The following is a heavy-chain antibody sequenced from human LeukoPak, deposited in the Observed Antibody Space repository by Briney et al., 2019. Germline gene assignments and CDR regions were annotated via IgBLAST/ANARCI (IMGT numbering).Heavy chain of an antibody. J-gene: IGHJ3*02. CDR1: GFTFSSYS. CDR3: ARPSSWYPYDAFDI. CDR2: ISSSSSTI. V-gene: IGHV3-48*01. Sequence: GGSLRLSCAASGFTFSSYSMNWVRQAPGKGLEWVSYISSSSSTIYYADSVKGRFTISRDNAKNSLYLQMNSLRAEDTAVYYCARPSSWYPYDAFDIWGQGTMVTVSS. D-gene: IGHD6-13*01.